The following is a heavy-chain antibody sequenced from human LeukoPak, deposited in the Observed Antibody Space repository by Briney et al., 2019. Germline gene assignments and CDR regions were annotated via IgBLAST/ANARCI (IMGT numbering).Heavy chain of an antibody. CDR3: AKGYYFDSRGYYQHFDY. Sequence: GRSLRLSCAASGFTFSNYGMHWVRQAPGKGLGWVALISYDGSNKYYTDSVKGRFTVSRDNSKNTLYLQMNSLRAEDTAVYFCAKGYYFDSRGYYQHFDYWGQGTLVTVSS. V-gene: IGHV3-30*18. J-gene: IGHJ4*02. CDR2: ISYDGSNK. D-gene: IGHD3-22*01. CDR1: GFTFSNYG.